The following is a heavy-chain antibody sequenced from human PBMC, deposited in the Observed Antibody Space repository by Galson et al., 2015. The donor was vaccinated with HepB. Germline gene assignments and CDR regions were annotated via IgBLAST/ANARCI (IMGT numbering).Heavy chain of an antibody. J-gene: IGHJ4*02. Sequence: SLRLSCAASGFTFSSYWMSWVRQAPGKGLEWVANIKQDGSEKYYVDSVKGRFTISRDNAKNSLYLQMNSLRAEDTAVYYCARTVMVRGEYYFDYWGQGTLVTVSS. CDR3: ARTVMVRGEYYFDY. D-gene: IGHD3-10*01. CDR1: GFTFSSYW. CDR2: IKQDGSEK. V-gene: IGHV3-7*03.